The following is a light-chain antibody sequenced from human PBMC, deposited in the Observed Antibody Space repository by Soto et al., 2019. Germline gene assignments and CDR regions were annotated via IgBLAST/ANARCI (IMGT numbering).Light chain of an antibody. CDR1: QSISSW. CDR2: KAS. J-gene: IGKJ1*01. Sequence: DIQMTQSPSTLSASVGDRVTITCRASQSISSWLAWYQQKPGKAPKLLIYKASSLESGVPSRFSGSGSGTEFSLNTGSLPTDDFAAYYCQQYNSYSTFGQGTKVEIK. V-gene: IGKV1-5*03. CDR3: QQYNSYST.